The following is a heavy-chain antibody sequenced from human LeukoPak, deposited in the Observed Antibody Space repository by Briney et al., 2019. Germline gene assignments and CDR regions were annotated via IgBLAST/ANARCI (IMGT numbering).Heavy chain of an antibody. CDR2: IYTSGST. CDR3: ARVLGHYDSSGYPNWFDP. Sequence: PSETLSLTCTVSGGSISSYYWSWIRQPAGKGLEWIGRIYTSGSTNYNPSLKSRVTMSVDTSKNQFSLELSSVTAADTAVYYCARVLGHYDSSGYPNWFDPWGQGTLVTVSS. D-gene: IGHD3-22*01. V-gene: IGHV4-4*07. J-gene: IGHJ5*02. CDR1: GGSISSYY.